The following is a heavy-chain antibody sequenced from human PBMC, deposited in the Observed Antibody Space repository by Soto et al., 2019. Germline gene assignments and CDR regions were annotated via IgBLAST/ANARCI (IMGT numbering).Heavy chain of an antibody. CDR3: ARDLDGPGSYSL. V-gene: IGHV4-39*02. CDR1: GNSISGTSSF. Sequence: SETLSLTCTVSGNSISGTSSFWAWIRQPPGKNLEWIGNVYYTGSTNYNSSLKSRVSISIDTSKNQFSLSLNSVTAADTAVYYCARDLDGPGSYSLWGQGTLVTVSS. CDR2: VYYTGST. J-gene: IGHJ4*02. D-gene: IGHD3-10*01.